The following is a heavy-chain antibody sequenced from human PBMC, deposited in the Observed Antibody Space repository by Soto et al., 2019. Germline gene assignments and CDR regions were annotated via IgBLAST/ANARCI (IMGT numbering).Heavy chain of an antibody. CDR3: VKDLCSSTSCPNWFDP. CDR2: ISSNGGST. J-gene: IGHJ5*02. V-gene: IGHV3-64D*06. D-gene: IGHD2-2*01. CDR1: GFTFSSYG. Sequence: GGSLRLSCAASGFTFSSYGMHWVRQAPGKGLEYVSAISSNGGSTYYADSVKGRFTISRDNSKNTLYLQMSSLRAEDTAVYYCVKDLCSSTSCPNWFDPGGQGTRVTVSS.